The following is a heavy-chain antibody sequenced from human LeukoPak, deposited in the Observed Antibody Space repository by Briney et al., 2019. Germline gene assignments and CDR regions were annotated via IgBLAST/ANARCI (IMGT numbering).Heavy chain of an antibody. J-gene: IGHJ4*02. V-gene: IGHV4-59*01. Sequence: SETLSLTCTVSGDSFGNYYWTWIRQPPGKGLEWIAHIFKSGTITYSPSLQSRVTMSIDMSNNQFSLQLSSVTAADTAVYYCARVGLFGVVDYFDYWGQGALVIVYS. CDR2: IFKSGTI. CDR1: GDSFGNYY. D-gene: IGHD3-3*01. CDR3: ARVGLFGVVDYFDY.